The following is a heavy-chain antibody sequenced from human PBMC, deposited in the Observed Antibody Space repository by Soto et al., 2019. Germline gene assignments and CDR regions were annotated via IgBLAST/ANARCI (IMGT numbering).Heavy chain of an antibody. Sequence: GGSLRLSCVASGFTFSSYAMGWVRQAPGKGLEWVSAISGSGGSTYYADSVKGRFTISRDNSKNTLYLQMNSLRAEDTAVYYCAKAPPQSPSDSSGSSPPHFDYWGQGTLLTVSS. CDR1: GFTFSSYA. D-gene: IGHD3-22*01. J-gene: IGHJ4*02. CDR2: ISGSGGST. CDR3: AKAPPQSPSDSSGSSPPHFDY. V-gene: IGHV3-23*01.